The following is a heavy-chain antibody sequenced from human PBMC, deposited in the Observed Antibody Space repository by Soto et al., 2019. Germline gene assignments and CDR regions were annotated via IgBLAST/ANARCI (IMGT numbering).Heavy chain of an antibody. J-gene: IGHJ4*02. Sequence: LRLSCAASGFTFSSYWMHWVRQAPGKGLVWVSRINSDGSSTSYADSVKGRFTISRDNAKNTLYLQMNSLRAEDTAVYYCARTIQLGLFDYWGQGTLVTVSS. CDR1: GFTFSSYW. D-gene: IGHD5-18*01. V-gene: IGHV3-74*01. CDR2: INSDGSST. CDR3: ARTIQLGLFDY.